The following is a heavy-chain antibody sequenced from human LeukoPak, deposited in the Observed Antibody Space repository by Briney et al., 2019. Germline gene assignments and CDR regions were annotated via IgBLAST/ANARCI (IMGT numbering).Heavy chain of an antibody. CDR2: ISYDGSNK. CDR3: AKDLYYYDSSGYSPHY. J-gene: IGHJ4*02. CDR1: GFTFSSYG. Sequence: GGSLRLSCAASGFTFSSYGMHWVRQAPGKGLEGVAVISYDGSNKYYADSVKGRFTISRDNSKNTLYLQMHSLRAGDTAVYYCAKDLYYYDSSGYSPHYWGQGTLVTVSS. V-gene: IGHV3-30*18. D-gene: IGHD3-22*01.